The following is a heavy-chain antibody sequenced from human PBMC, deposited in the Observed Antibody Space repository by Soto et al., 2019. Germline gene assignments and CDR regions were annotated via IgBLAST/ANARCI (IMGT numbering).Heavy chain of an antibody. CDR3: VMVDNYVTPTQQDV. Sequence: QVQLVQSGDEVKKPGASVKVSCKASGYIFVNYGIAWVRQAPGQGLEWMGWISPYTGNTHSATKVQGRLTMTTYTSTSTAYMDLGSLTSDDTAVYYCVMVDNYVTPTQQDVWGQGTTVTVSS. CDR1: GYIFVNYG. V-gene: IGHV1-18*01. D-gene: IGHD3-16*01. J-gene: IGHJ6*02. CDR2: ISPYTGNT.